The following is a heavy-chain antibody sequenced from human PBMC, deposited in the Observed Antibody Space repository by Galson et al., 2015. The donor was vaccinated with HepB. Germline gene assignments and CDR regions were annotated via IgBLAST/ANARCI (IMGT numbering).Heavy chain of an antibody. D-gene: IGHD6-19*01. V-gene: IGHV3-23*01. J-gene: IGHJ6*02. CDR2: ISGSGGST. Sequence: SLRLSCAASGFTFSSYAMSWVRQAPGKGLEWVSAISGSGGSTYYADSVKGRFTISRDNSKNMLYLQMNSLRAEDTAVYYCAKVGVAGFYGMDVWGQGTTVTVSS. CDR3: AKVGVAGFYGMDV. CDR1: GFTFSSYA.